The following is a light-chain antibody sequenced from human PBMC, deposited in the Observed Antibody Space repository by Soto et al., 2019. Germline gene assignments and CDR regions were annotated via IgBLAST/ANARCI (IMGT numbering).Light chain of an antibody. Sequence: QSALTQPRSVSGSPGQSVTISCTGTNNDVCFYNYVSWYQQQLGKAPKLLIYDVNKRPSGVPPRFSGSKSANTASLTISGLQAADEADYYCNSYAGGLVLFGGGTKLTVL. V-gene: IGLV2-11*01. CDR3: NSYAGGLVL. CDR1: NNDVCFYNY. J-gene: IGLJ2*01. CDR2: DVN.